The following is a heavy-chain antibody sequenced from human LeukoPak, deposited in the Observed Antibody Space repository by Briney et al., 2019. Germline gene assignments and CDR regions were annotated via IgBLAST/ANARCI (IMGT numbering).Heavy chain of an antibody. Sequence: GGSLRLSCAASGFTFSSYAMSWVRQAPGKGLEWVSTSGTGGNTYYTDSVKGRFSISRDNSKNTLYLQMNSLRAEDTAIYYCAKSYLQIVTLTALYFDSWGQGALVTVSS. CDR2: SGTGGNT. CDR3: AKSYLQIVTLTALYFDS. CDR1: GFTFSSYA. V-gene: IGHV3-23*01. J-gene: IGHJ4*02. D-gene: IGHD2-21*02.